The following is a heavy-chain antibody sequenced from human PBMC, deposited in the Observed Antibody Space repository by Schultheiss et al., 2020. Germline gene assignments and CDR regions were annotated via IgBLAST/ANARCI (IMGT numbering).Heavy chain of an antibody. J-gene: IGHJ6*03. CDR1: GYTFTSYD. CDR2: INPNSGGT. V-gene: IGHV1-18*01. CDR3: ARVLAAAVTGYYYYMDV. D-gene: IGHD6-13*01. Sequence: ASVKVSCKASGYTFTSYDINWVRQAPGQGLEWMGRINPNSGGTNYAQKLQGRVTMTTDTSTSTAYMELRSLRSDDTAVYYCARVLAAAVTGYYYYMDVWGKGTTVTVSS.